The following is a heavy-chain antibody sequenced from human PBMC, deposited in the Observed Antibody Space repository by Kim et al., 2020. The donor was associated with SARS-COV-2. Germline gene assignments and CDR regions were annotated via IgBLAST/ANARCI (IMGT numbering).Heavy chain of an antibody. Sequence: GGSLRLSCAASGFTFSDYYMSWVCQAPGKGLEWISYISTSGRAIYYADSVKGRFTISRDNAKRSLYLQMNSLRAEDTAIYYCAREQVNGGDYWGQGTMVT. CDR1: GFTFSDYY. D-gene: IGHD4-17*01. CDR3: AREQVNGGDY. V-gene: IGHV3-11*04. J-gene: IGHJ4*02. CDR2: ISTSGRAI.